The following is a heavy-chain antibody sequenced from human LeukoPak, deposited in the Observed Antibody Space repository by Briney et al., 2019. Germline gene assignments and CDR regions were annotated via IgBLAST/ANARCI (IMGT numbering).Heavy chain of an antibody. Sequence: ASVKVSCKASGYTFTSYGISWVRQAPGQGLEWMGWISAYNGNTNYAQKLQGRVPMTTDTSTSTAYMELRSLRSDDTAVYYCASTSITIFGVPRPTHYYYYYGMDVWGQGTTVTVSS. CDR1: GYTFTSYG. J-gene: IGHJ6*02. CDR2: ISAYNGNT. D-gene: IGHD3-3*01. V-gene: IGHV1-18*01. CDR3: ASTSITIFGVPRPTHYYYYYGMDV.